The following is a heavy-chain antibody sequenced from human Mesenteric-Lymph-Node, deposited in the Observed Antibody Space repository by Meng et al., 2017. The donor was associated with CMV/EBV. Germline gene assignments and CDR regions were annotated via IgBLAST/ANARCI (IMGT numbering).Heavy chain of an antibody. CDR3: ARLTREWFDP. CDR2: IHYSGST. Sequence: SETLSLTCTVSGGSISSYYWSWIRQPPGKGLEWIGYIHYSGSTNYNPSLKSRVTISVDTSKNQFSLKLSSVTAADTAVYYCARLTREWFDPWGQGTLVTVSS. V-gene: IGHV4-59*01. J-gene: IGHJ5*02. CDR1: GGSISSYY. D-gene: IGHD2-2*01.